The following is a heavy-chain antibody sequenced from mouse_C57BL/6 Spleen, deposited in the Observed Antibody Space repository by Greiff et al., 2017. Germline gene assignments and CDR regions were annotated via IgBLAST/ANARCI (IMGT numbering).Heavy chain of an antibody. CDR3: TLDSSGYSFAY. V-gene: IGHV14-1*01. CDR2: IDPEDGDT. CDR1: GFNIKDYY. D-gene: IGHD3-2*02. Sequence: EVKLMESGAELVRPGASVKLSCTASGFNIKDYYMHWVKQRPEQGLEWIGRIDPEDGDTEYAPKFQGKATMTADTSSNTAYLQLSSLTSEDTAVYYCTLDSSGYSFAYWGQGTLVTVSA. J-gene: IGHJ3*01.